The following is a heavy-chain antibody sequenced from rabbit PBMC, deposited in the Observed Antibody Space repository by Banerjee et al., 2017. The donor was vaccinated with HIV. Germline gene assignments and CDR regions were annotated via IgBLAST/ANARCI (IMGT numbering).Heavy chain of an antibody. V-gene: IGHV1S45*01. J-gene: IGHJ4*01. Sequence: QEQLEESGGDLVKPEGSLTLTCTASGFSFNNNYVMCWVRQAPGKGLEWIACINTSSGNTVYASWAKGRFTISKTSSTTVTLQMTSLTAADTATYFCARDLAAVTGWNFCLWGPGTLVTVS. CDR1: GFSFNNNYV. D-gene: IGHD7-1*01. CDR2: INTSSGNT. CDR3: ARDLAAVTGWNFCL.